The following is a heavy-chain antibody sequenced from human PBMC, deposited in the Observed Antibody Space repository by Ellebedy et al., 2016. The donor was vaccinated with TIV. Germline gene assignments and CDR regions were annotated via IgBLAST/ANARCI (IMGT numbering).Heavy chain of an antibody. V-gene: IGHV1-58*01. D-gene: IGHD3-10*01. CDR2: IVVGSGNT. CDR1: GFTFTSSA. Sequence: AAPVKVSCKASGFTFTSSAVQWVRQARGQRLEWIGWIVVGSGNTNYAQKFQERVTITRDMSTSTAYMELSSLRSEDTAVYYCAADGSMVRGVGGLVDYWGQGTLVTVSS. CDR3: AADGSMVRGVGGLVDY. J-gene: IGHJ4*02.